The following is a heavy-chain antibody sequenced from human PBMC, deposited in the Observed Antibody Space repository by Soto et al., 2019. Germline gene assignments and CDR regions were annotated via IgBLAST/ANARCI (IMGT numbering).Heavy chain of an antibody. CDR2: VYWDDDK. CDR3: AHRPGGLWAFDI. CDR1: GFSLSTIGLG. Sequence: GSGPTLVNPTQTLTLTCTFSGFSLSTIGLGVGWIRQPPGKALEWLALVYWDDDKRYSPSLKSRLTITRDTSKNQVVLTMTNMDPVDTATYYCAHRPGGLWAFDIWGQGTMVTVSS. J-gene: IGHJ3*02. V-gene: IGHV2-5*02. D-gene: IGHD3-10*01.